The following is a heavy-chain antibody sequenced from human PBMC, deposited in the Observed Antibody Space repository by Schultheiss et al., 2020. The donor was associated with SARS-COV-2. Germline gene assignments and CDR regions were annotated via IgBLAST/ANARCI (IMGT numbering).Heavy chain of an antibody. CDR1: GFTVSSNY. V-gene: IGHV3-53*01. D-gene: IGHD2-21*02. CDR2: ISGSGGST. Sequence: GESLKISCAASGFTVSSNYMSWVRQAPGKGLEWVSAISGSGGSTYYADSVKGRFTISRDNSKNTLYLQMNSLRADDTAVYYCARAVTGGGFDPWGQGTLVTVSS. J-gene: IGHJ5*02. CDR3: ARAVTGGGFDP.